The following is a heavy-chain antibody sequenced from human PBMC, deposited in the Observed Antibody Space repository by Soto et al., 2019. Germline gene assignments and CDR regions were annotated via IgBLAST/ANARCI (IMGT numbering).Heavy chain of an antibody. Sequence: RGESLKISCKGSGYSFTSYWIGWVRQMPGKGLEWMGIIYPGDSDTRYSPSFQGQVTISADKSISTAYLQWSSLKASDTAMYYCARQGGTATRYYYYYYGMDVWGQGTTVTVS. CDR3: ARQGGTATRYYYYYYGMDV. CDR2: IYPGDSDT. CDR1: GYSFTSYW. D-gene: IGHD5-18*01. V-gene: IGHV5-51*01. J-gene: IGHJ6*02.